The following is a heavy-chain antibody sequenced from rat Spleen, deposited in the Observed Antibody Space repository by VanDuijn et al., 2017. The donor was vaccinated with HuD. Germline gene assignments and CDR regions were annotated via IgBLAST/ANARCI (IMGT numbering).Heavy chain of an antibody. J-gene: IGHJ2*01. V-gene: IGHV5S23*01. D-gene: IGHD1-9*01. CDR2: ISSGGGGI. Sequence: EVQLVESDGGLVQPGRSLKLSCAASGFTFSSFPMAWVRQAPKKGLEWVAYISSGGGGIYYRDSVKGRFTISRDNAKSTLSLQMDSLRSEDTATYYCARRHYGYTDYFDYWGQGVMVTVSS. CDR3: ARRHYGYTDYFDY. CDR1: GFTFSSFP.